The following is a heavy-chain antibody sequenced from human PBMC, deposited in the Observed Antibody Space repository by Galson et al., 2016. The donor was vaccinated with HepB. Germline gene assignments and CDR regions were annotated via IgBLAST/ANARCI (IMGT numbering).Heavy chain of an antibody. J-gene: IGHJ4*02. CDR2: IWYDGGKK. Sequence: SLRLSCAASGFTFSSYGMHWVRQAPGKGLEWVAVIWYDGGKKYYADSVKGRFAISRDNSKNTLYLQMNSLRAEDTAVYYCASACSSTTCYGDFDHWGQGTLVTVSS. D-gene: IGHD2-2*01. CDR1: GFTFSSYG. V-gene: IGHV3-33*01. CDR3: ASACSSTTCYGDFDH.